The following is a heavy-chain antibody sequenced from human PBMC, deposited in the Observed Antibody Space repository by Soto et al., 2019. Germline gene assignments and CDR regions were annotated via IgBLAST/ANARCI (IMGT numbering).Heavy chain of an antibody. D-gene: IGHD3-22*01. CDR3: ARDLLEYYDSSGYYPGQNAFDI. J-gene: IGHJ3*02. CDR2: ISYDGSNK. Sequence: PGGSLRLSCAASGFTFSSYAMHLVRQAPGKGLEWVAVISYDGSNKYYADSVKGRFTISRDNAKNSLYLQMNSLRAEDTAVYYCARDLLEYYDSSGYYPGQNAFDIWGQGTMVTVSS. CDR1: GFTFSSYA. V-gene: IGHV3-30-3*01.